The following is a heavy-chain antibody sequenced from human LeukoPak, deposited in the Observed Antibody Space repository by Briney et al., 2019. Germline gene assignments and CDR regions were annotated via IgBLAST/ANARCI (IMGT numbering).Heavy chain of an antibody. CDR3: AKPVLRFLEWCFDY. D-gene: IGHD3-3*01. Sequence: GGSLRLSCAASGFTFSGYGMHWVRQAPGKGLEWVAFIRYDGSNKYYADSVKGRFTISRDNSKNTLYLQMNSLRAEDTAVYYCAKPVLRFLEWCFDYWGQGTLVTVSS. CDR1: GFTFSGYG. V-gene: IGHV3-30*02. J-gene: IGHJ4*02. CDR2: IRYDGSNK.